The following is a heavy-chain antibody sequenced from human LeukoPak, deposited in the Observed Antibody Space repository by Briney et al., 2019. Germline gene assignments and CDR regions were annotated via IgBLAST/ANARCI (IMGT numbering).Heavy chain of an antibody. CDR3: ATQRGSYLWGTDFDY. D-gene: IGHD3-16*01. J-gene: IGHJ4*02. Sequence: ASVKVSCKASGYTFTGYYMHWVRQAPGQGLEWMGWINPNSGDTKYAQKLQGRVTMTRDTSISTAYMGLSRLRSDDTAVYYCATQRGSYLWGTDFDYWGQGTLVTVSS. CDR1: GYTFTGYY. CDR2: INPNSGDT. V-gene: IGHV1-2*02.